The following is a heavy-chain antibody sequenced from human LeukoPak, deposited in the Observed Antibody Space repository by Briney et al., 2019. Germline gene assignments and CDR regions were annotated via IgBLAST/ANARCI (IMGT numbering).Heavy chain of an antibody. V-gene: IGHV3-23*01. Sequence: GGSLRLSCAASGFTLSSYAMSWVRQGPGKGLEWVSAISVSGNTYHADSVKGRFTISRDSSKNTLYLQMNSLRAGDAAVYYCAKDLMRDRWFGESWGQGTLVTVSS. CDR1: GFTLSSYA. CDR2: ISVSGNT. D-gene: IGHD3-10*01. J-gene: IGHJ5*02. CDR3: AKDLMRDRWFGES.